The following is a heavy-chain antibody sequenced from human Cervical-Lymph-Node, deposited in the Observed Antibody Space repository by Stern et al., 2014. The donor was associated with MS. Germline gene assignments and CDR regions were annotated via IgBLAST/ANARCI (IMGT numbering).Heavy chain of an antibody. CDR1: GGSISSGYW. J-gene: IGHJ4*02. CDR2: IYHSGST. CDR3: ARNGGNYAFDY. V-gene: IGHV4-4*02. Sequence: QVQPQESGPGLVKPSGTLSLTCAVPGGSISSGYWWSWVRQPPGKGLEWIGEIYHSGSTNYNPSLKSRVTISVDTSKNHFSLKMNSVNAADTAVYYCARNGGNYAFDYWGQGTLVAVSS. D-gene: IGHD4-23*01.